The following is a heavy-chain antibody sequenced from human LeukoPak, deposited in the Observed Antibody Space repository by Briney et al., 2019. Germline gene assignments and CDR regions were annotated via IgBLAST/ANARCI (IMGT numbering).Heavy chain of an antibody. Sequence: PGGSLRLSCAASEFSVGSNYMTWVRQAPGKGLEWVGRTRNKANSYTTEYAASVKGRFTISRDDSKNSLYLQMNSLKTEDTAVYYCARVVGATRRNAFDIWGQGTMVTVSS. D-gene: IGHD1-26*01. CDR3: ARVVGATRRNAFDI. V-gene: IGHV3-72*01. J-gene: IGHJ3*02. CDR1: EFSVGSNY. CDR2: TRNKANSYTT.